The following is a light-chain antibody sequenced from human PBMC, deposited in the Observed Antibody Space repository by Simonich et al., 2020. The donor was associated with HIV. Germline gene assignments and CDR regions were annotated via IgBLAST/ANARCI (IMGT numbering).Light chain of an antibody. CDR1: QSIRSW. V-gene: IGKV1-5*03. CDR2: KAS. CDR3: QQYNSYSRGYT. Sequence: DIQMTPSPSTLSASVGDRVTITCRASQSIRSWLAWHQQKPGKAPKLLHYKASSLESGVPSRFSGSGSGTEFTLTISSLQPDDFATYYCQQYNSYSRGYTFGQGTKLEIK. J-gene: IGKJ2*01.